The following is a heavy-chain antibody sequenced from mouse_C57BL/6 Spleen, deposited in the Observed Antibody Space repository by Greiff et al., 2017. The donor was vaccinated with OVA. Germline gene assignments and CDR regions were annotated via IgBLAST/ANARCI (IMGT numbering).Heavy chain of an antibody. Sequence: VQLQQPGAELVKPGASVKMSCKASGYTFTSYWITWVKQRPGQGLEWIGDIYPGSGSTNYNEKFKSKATLTVDTSSRTASMQLSSLTSEDSAVYYCASSSVITPGYWGQGTTLTVSS. CDR2: IYPGSGST. J-gene: IGHJ2*01. CDR1: GYTFTSYW. D-gene: IGHD1-1*01. CDR3: ASSSVITPGY. V-gene: IGHV1-55*01.